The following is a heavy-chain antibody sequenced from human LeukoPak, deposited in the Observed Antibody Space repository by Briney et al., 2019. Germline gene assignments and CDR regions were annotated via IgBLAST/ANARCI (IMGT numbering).Heavy chain of an antibody. J-gene: IGHJ4*02. D-gene: IGHD6-6*01. CDR2: IYYSGST. V-gene: IGHV4-59*01. CDR1: GGSISSYY. CDR3: ARVDPDSSSTLEVFDY. Sequence: PSETLSLTCTVSGGSISSYYWSWIRQPPGKGLEWIGYIYYSGSTNYNPSLKSRVTISVDTSKNQFSLKLSSVTAADTAVYYCARVDPDSSSTLEVFDYWGQGTLVTVSS.